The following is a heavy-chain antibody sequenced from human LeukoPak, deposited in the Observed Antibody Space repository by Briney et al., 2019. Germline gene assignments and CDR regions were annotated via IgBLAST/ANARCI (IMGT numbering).Heavy chain of an antibody. CDR1: GYSFTSYL. V-gene: IGHV5-51*01. J-gene: IGHJ3*01. D-gene: IGHD3-22*01. CDR3: ARRSYYYDSQDTFDF. CDR2: IYPGDSTT. Sequence: GESLKISCKASGYSFTSYLIAWVRPMPGKGLEWMGIIYPGDSTTKYSPSFQGRVTISADNSINTAFLQWSSLQASDTAMFYYARRSYYYDSQDTFDFWGQGTMVTVSS.